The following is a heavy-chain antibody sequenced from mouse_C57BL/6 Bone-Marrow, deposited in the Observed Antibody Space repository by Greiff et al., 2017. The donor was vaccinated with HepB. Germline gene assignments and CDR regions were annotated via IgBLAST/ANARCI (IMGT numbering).Heavy chain of an antibody. CDR2: IYPGSGST. CDR1: GYTFTSYW. V-gene: IGHV1-55*01. J-gene: IGHJ2*01. CDR3: ARGTTVVAKYYFDY. Sequence: QVHVKQPGAELVKPGASVKMSCKASGYTFTSYWITWVKQRPGQGLEWIGDIYPGSGSTNYNEKFKSKATLTVDTSSSTAYMQLSSLTSEDSAVYYCARGTTVVAKYYFDYWGQGTTLTVSS. D-gene: IGHD1-1*01.